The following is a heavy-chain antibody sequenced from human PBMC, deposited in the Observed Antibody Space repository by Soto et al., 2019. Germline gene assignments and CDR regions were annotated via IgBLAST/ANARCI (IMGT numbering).Heavy chain of an antibody. J-gene: IGHJ6*02. Sequence: PSQTLSLTCAISGDSVSSNSAAWNWIRQSPSRGLEWLGRTYYRSKWSNDYAVSLQSRISINPDTSKNQFSLQLNSVTPEDTAVYYCARDLRVDSNWGEQYPYYGMDVWGQGTTVTVSS. CDR3: ARDLRVDSNWGEQYPYYGMDV. CDR1: GDSVSSNSAA. CDR2: TYYRSKWSN. V-gene: IGHV6-1*01. D-gene: IGHD7-27*01.